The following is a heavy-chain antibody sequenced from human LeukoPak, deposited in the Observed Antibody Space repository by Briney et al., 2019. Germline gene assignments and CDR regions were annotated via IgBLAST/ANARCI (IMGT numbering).Heavy chain of an antibody. Sequence: AASLQISCKGVECTFISYSIGSVRRMPPRKRQWLGSIYTGNSDTRYSAAFQGQVTMSVDKPTDTAYLQWSSLKASDTAMYYCARSGYYSLGKYLPNWFDPWGQGTLVSVSS. CDR2: IYTGNSDT. J-gene: IGHJ5*02. D-gene: IGHD3-3*01. CDR3: ARSGYYSLGKYLPNWFDP. V-gene: IGHV5-51*01. CDR1: ECTFISYS.